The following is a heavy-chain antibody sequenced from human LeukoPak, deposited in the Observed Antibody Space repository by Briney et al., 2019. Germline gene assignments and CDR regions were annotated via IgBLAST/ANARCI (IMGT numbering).Heavy chain of an antibody. D-gene: IGHD3-9*01. CDR2: MNPNSGNT. V-gene: IGHV1-8*01. J-gene: IGHJ4*02. Sequence: ASVKVSCKASGYTFTSYDINWVRQATGQGLEWMGWMNPNSGNTGYAQKFRGRVTMTRNTSISTAYMELSSLESEDTAIYYCARGLGDYNTDWFPVSGYWGQGTLVTVSS. CDR3: ARGLGDYNTDWFPVSGY. CDR1: GYTFTSYD.